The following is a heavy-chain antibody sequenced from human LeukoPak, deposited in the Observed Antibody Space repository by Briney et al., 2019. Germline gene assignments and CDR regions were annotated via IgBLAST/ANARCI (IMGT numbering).Heavy chain of an antibody. J-gene: IGHJ5*02. V-gene: IGHV3-21*01. CDR2: ISSSSSYI. D-gene: IGHD3-3*01. CDR3: ARASSYYDFWSGSPKFDP. CDR1: GFTFSSYS. Sequence: PGGSLRLSCAASGFTFSSYSMNWVRQAPGKGLEWVSSISSSSSYIYYADSVKGRFTISRDNAKNSLYLQMNSLRAEDTAVYYCARASSYYDFWSGSPKFDPRAQGTLVTVSS.